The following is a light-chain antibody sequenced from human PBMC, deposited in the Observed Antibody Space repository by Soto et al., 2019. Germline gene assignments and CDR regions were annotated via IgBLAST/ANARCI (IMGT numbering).Light chain of an antibody. CDR1: QRITT. CDR2: GLS. J-gene: IGKJ1*01. Sequence: EIVMTQYKATLSLSPGERATLSCRASQRITTVAWYQQKPGQAPRLLIYGLSIRAPGVPARFSVSGSGTEFTLTISSLQSEDFAVYFCQQYYDWPTFGQGTMVDIK. CDR3: QQYYDWPT. V-gene: IGKV3-15*01.